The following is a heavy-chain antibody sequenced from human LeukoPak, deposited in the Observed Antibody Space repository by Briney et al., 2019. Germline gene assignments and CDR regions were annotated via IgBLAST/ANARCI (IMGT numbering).Heavy chain of an antibody. CDR1: GYPFPGYF. Sequence: ASVKVSCKTSGYPFPGYFIHWVRQAPGLGLEWMGWINPSTGGTNYAQMFQGRVTMTRDTSISTAYMELSSLISDDTAVYYCARDQSFYDAGDQRFDYWGQGTLVTVSS. V-gene: IGHV1-2*02. D-gene: IGHD2/OR15-2a*01. CDR2: INPSTGGT. J-gene: IGHJ4*02. CDR3: ARDQSFYDAGDQRFDY.